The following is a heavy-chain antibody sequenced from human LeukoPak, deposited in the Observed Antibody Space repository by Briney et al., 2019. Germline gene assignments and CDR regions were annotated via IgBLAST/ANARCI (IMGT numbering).Heavy chain of an antibody. CDR2: INLSTGGT. J-gene: IGHJ4*02. V-gene: IGHV1-46*01. Sequence: GASVKVFCKTSGNTFTSSHMHWLRQAPGQGLEWMGMINLSTGGTSYAQMFQGRLTLTRDMSTTTFYMELSSLRSEDTAVYYCARRDISLAPFDSWGQGTLVTVSS. D-gene: IGHD1-1*01. CDR1: GNTFTSSH. CDR3: ARRDISLAPFDS.